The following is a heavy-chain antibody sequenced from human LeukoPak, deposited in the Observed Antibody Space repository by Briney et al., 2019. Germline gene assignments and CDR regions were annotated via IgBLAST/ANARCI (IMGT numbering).Heavy chain of an antibody. CDR1: GFTFSSYS. CDR3: XXXXXXNCRGDCYIFDY. CDR2: ISGSGDST. D-gene: IGHD2-21*02. Sequence: PXGSXXXXCXASGFTFSSYSMNWVRQAPGKGLEWVSSISGSGDSTFYADSVKGRFSISRDNSKNTVYVQVKGLRTEDTAVYYXXXXXXXNCRGDCYIFDYWGQGTVVTVSS. J-gene: IGHJ4*02. V-gene: IGHV3-23*01.